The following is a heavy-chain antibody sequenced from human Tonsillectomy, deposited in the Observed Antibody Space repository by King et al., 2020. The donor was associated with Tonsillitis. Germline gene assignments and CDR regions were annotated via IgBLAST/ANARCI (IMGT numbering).Heavy chain of an antibody. CDR3: TAEPPGIVVPGLKWPDP. J-gene: IGHJ5*02. V-gene: IGHV3-15*01. Sequence: VQLVESGGGLVKPGGSLRLSCAGSGFTFSDAWMTWVRQAPGKGLEWVGRIKSKIDGGTTDYAAPVKGRFTISRDESKNTLFLQMNSLKTEDTAVYYCTAEPPGIVVPGLKWPDPWGQGTLVSVSS. CDR1: GFTFSDAW. CDR2: IKSKIDGGTT. D-gene: IGHD3-22*01.